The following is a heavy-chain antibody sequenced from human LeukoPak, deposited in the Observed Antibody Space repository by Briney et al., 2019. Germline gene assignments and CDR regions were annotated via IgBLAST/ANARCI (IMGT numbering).Heavy chain of an antibody. CDR1: GGSISSSSYY. CDR2: IYSSGST. Sequence: SETLSLTCTVSGGSISSSSYYWGWIRQPPGKGLEWIGSIYSSGSTYYNPSLKSRVTISVDTSKNQFSLKLSSVTAADTAVYYCASVWWFGESYYFGYWGQGTLVTVSS. V-gene: IGHV4-39*01. D-gene: IGHD3-10*01. J-gene: IGHJ4*02. CDR3: ASVWWFGESYYFGY.